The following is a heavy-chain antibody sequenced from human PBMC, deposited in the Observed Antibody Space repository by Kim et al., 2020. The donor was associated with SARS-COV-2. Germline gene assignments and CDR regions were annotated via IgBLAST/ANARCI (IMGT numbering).Heavy chain of an antibody. CDR3: ARALPAAMSTIVPKYGSGSYYTPGWFDP. Sequence: SETLSLTCTVSGGSVSSGSYYWSWIRQPPGKGLEWIGYIYYSGSTNYNPSLKSRVTISVDTSKNQFSLKLSSVTAADTAVYYCARALPAAMSTIVPKYGSGSYYTPGWFDPCGQGTLVTVSS. V-gene: IGHV4-61*01. J-gene: IGHJ5*02. CDR1: GGSVSSGSYY. D-gene: IGHD3-10*01. CDR2: IYYSGST.